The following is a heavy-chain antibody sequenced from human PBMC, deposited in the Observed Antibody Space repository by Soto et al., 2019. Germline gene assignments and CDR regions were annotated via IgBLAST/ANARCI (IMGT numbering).Heavy chain of an antibody. CDR2: ISAYNGNT. J-gene: IGHJ6*02. CDR1: GYTFTSYG. Sequence: QVQLVQSGAEVKKPWASVKVSCKASGYTFTSYGISWVRQAPGQGLEWMGWISAYNGNTNYAQKLQGRVTMTTDTSTSTAYMELRSLRSDDTAVYYCARDRGSSWFDVTYYYYGMDVWGQGTTVTVSS. CDR3: ARDRGSSWFDVTYYYYGMDV. V-gene: IGHV1-18*01. D-gene: IGHD6-13*01.